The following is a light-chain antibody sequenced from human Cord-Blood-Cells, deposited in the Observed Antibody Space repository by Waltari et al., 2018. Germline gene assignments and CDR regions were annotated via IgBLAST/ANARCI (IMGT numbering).Light chain of an antibody. J-gene: IGKJ2*03. V-gene: IGKV3-11*01. Sequence: DIVFPQSPATLSLSPGESATLSCRASQSVSSYLAWYQQKPGQAPRLLIYDASNRAPGIPARFSGSGSGTDFTLTISSLEPEDFAVYYCQQRSNWYSFGQGTKLEIK. CDR2: DAS. CDR3: QQRSNWYS. CDR1: QSVSSY.